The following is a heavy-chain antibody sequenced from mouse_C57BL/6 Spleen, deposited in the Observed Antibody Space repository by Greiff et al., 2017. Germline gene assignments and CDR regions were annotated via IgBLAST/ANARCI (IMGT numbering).Heavy chain of an antibody. J-gene: IGHJ3*01. V-gene: IGHV1-80*01. CDR2: IYPGDGDT. CDR1: GYAFSSYW. Sequence: QVQLKQSGAELVKPGASVKISCKASGYAFSSYWMNWVKQRPGKGLEWIGQIYPGDGDTNYNVKFKGKATLTADKSSSTSYMQLSSLTSEDSAVYFYARWDGSSPFAYWGQGTLVTVSA. D-gene: IGHD1-1*01. CDR3: ARWDGSSPFAY.